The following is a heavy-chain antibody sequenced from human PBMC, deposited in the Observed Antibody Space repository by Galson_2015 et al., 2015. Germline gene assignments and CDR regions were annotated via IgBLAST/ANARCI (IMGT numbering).Heavy chain of an antibody. D-gene: IGHD3-22*01. J-gene: IGHJ4*02. Sequence: SLRLSCAASGFTFSSHWMHWVRQAPGKGLVWVSHIESDGSHTNYADSVKGRFTISRDNAKNTLYLQMNSLRAEGTAVYYCARQKYYYDSSDYYYDYWGQGTLVTVSS. CDR2: IESDGSHT. CDR3: ARQKYYYDSSDYYYDY. V-gene: IGHV3-74*01. CDR1: GFTFSSHW.